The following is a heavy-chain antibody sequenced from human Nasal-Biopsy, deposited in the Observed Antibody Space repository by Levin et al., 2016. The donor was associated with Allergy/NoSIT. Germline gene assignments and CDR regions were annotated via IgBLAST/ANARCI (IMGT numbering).Heavy chain of an antibody. V-gene: IGHV4-34*01. Sequence: SETLSLTCAVYGGSFSGYFWSWIRQPPGKGLEWIGEINHSGSTKYNPSLKSRVTMSVDTSKNQFALKLTSVTAADTAVYYCARVLQQVGAIDYWGQGTLVTVSS. D-gene: IGHD1-26*01. CDR1: GGSFSGYF. J-gene: IGHJ4*02. CDR2: INHSGST. CDR3: ARVLQQVGAIDY.